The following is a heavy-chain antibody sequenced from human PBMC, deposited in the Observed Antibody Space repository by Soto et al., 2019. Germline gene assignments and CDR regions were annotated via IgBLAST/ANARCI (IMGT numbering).Heavy chain of an antibody. CDR3: ARGSGGLDY. D-gene: IGHD6-19*01. CDR2: VFHTGNT. Sequence: QWQVQESGPGLVKPSETLSLTCTVSGGSITFNFWSWIRQPPGKGLEWIGYVFHTGNTDYNPSLRSRVTSSVDTSKNRLSLKLDSVTAADTAVYYCARGSGGLDYWGQGTLVTVSS. CDR1: GGSITFNF. J-gene: IGHJ4*02. V-gene: IGHV4-59*08.